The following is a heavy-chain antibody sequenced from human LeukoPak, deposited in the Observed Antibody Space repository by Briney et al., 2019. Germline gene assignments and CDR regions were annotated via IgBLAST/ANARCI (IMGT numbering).Heavy chain of an antibody. J-gene: IGHJ4*02. D-gene: IGHD2-2*03. V-gene: IGHV4-59*12. CDR1: GGSISSYY. Sequence: SETLSLTCTVSGGSISSYYWSWIRQPPGKGLEWIGYIYYSGSTNYNPSLKSRVTISVDTSKSQFSLKLSSVTAADTAVYYCARVDIVVVPALDYWGQGTLVTVSS. CDR3: ARVDIVVVPALDY. CDR2: IYYSGST.